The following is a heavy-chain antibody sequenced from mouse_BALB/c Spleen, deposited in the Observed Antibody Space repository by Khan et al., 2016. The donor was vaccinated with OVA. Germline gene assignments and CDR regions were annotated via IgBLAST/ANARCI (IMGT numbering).Heavy chain of an antibody. J-gene: IGHJ2*01. CDR2: INPTSGYT. D-gene: IGHD2-14*01. V-gene: IGHV1-7*01. CDR1: GYNFTNYC. Sequence: VELVESGAELAKPGASVKMSCKASGYNFTNYCLHWVKQRPGQGLEWIGDINPTSGYTDYNEKFKDKATLSADKSSSTAYMQLSSLTSEDSAVYGCANDRFDYWGQGTTLTVSS. CDR3: ANDRFDY.